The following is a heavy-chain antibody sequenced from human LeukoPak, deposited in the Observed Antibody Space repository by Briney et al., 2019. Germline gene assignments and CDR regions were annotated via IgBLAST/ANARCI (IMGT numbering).Heavy chain of an antibody. D-gene: IGHD4/OR15-4a*01. CDR1: GGSITNSDW. Sequence: SETLSLTCAVSGGSITNSDWWTWVRQPPGKGLEWIGEVFHSGSTNYNPSLQSRVTMSVDKSKNLFSLKLRSVTAADTAVYYCARVYGATLSLLDYWGRGTLVTVSS. CDR3: ARVYGATLSLLDY. J-gene: IGHJ4*02. V-gene: IGHV4-4*02. CDR2: VFHSGST.